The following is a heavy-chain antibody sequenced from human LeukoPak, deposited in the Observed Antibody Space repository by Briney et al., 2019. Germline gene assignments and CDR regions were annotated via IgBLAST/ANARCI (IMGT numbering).Heavy chain of an antibody. CDR3: ASQGGY. CDR2: ISPDGTKT. D-gene: IGHD3-16*01. CDR1: GLSLSDFW. V-gene: IGHV3-74*01. J-gene: IGHJ4*02. Sequence: GGSLRLSCAASGLSLSDFWMHWVRQVPGKGLVWVSRISPDGTKTRYADFVKGRFIISRDNAKNALYLQVNNLRVDDTAMYYCASQGGYWGQGTLVAVSS.